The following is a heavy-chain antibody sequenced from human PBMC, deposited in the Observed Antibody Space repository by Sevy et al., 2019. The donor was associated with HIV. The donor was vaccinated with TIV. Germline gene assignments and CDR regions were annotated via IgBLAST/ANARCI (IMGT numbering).Heavy chain of an antibody. CDR1: GGSVSSGSYY. CDR3: AREGAVREGEYWFDP. J-gene: IGHJ5*02. CDR2: IYYSGST. V-gene: IGHV4-61*01. D-gene: IGHD3-16*01. Sequence: SETLSLTCNVSGGSVSSGSYYWSWIRQPPGKGLEWIGHIYYSGSTNYNPSHKSRVTMSVDTSKNQFSLKLSSVTAADTAVYYCAREGAVREGEYWFDPWGQGTLVTVSS.